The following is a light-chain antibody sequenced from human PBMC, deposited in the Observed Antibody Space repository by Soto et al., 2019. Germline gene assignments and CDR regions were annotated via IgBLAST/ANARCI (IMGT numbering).Light chain of an antibody. J-gene: IGLJ2*01. CDR1: SSDVGGYNY. V-gene: IGLV2-14*01. CDR3: SSYTSSSTFV. Sequence: QSVLTQPASVSGSPGQSITISCTGTSSDVGGYNYVSWYQQHPGKAPKLMIYDVSNRPSGVSNRFSGSKSGNTASLTISELQAEDEADYYCSSYTSSSTFVFGGGTQLTVL. CDR2: DVS.